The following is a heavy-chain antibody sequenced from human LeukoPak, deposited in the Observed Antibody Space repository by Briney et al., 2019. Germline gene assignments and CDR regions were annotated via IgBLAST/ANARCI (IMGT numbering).Heavy chain of an antibody. CDR1: GFTVSSNY. Sequence: GGSLRLSCAASGFTVSSNYMNWVRQAPGKGLEWVSYISSSGSTIYYADSVKGRFTISRDNAKNSLYLQMNSLRAEDTAVYYCAREDGYNSDYFDYWGQGTLVTVSS. CDR2: ISSSGSTI. J-gene: IGHJ4*02. D-gene: IGHD5-24*01. CDR3: AREDGYNSDYFDY. V-gene: IGHV3-48*03.